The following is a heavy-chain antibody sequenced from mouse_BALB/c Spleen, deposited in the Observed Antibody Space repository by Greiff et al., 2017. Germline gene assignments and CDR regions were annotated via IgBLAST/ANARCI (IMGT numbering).Heavy chain of an antibody. J-gene: IGHJ3*01. CDR3: ASSYGNYAY. CDR2: IYPGDGDT. Sequence: QVQLKQSGAELARPGASVKLSCKASGYTFTSYWMQWVKQRPGQGLEWIGAIYPGDGDTRYTQKFKGKATLTADKSSSTAYMQLSSLASEDSAVYYCASSYGNYAYWGQGTLVTVSA. CDR1: GYTFTSYW. D-gene: IGHD2-1*01. V-gene: IGHV1-87*01.